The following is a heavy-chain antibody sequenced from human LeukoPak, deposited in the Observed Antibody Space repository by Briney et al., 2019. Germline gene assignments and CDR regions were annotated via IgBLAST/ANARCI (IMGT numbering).Heavy chain of an antibody. CDR3: AKGVGYCSGGSCQQFDY. V-gene: IGHV3-23*01. Sequence: GGSLRLSCAASGFTFSDYYMSWVRQAPGKGLKWVSAISGSGGSTYYADSVKGRITISRDNSKNTLYLQMNSLRAEDTAVYYCAKGVGYCSGGSCQQFDYWGQGTLVTVSS. CDR1: GFTFSDYY. D-gene: IGHD2-15*01. CDR2: ISGSGGST. J-gene: IGHJ4*02.